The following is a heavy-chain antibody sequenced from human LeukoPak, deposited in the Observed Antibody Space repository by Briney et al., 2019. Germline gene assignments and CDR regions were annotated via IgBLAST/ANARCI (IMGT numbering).Heavy chain of an antibody. CDR1: GGSISSGDYY. Sequence: PSETLSLTCTVSGGSISSGDYYWSWIRQPPGKGLEWIGYIYYNGSTYYNPSLKSRVTVSVDTSKNQFSLKLSSVTAADTAVYYCARTSLGGAWFDPWGQGTLVTVSS. J-gene: IGHJ5*02. CDR3: ARTSLGGAWFDP. V-gene: IGHV4-30-4*08. CDR2: IYYNGST. D-gene: IGHD3-10*01.